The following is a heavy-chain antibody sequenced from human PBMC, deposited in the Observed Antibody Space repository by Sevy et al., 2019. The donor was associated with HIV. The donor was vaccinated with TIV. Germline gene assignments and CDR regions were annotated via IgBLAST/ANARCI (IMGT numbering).Heavy chain of an antibody. V-gene: IGHV4-39*01. CDR1: GGSISSSSYY. CDR2: IYYSGST. Sequence: SETLSLTCTVSGGSISSSSYYWGWIRQPPGKGLEWIGSIYYSGSTYYNPSLKCRVTISVDTSKNQFSLKLSSVTAADTAVYYCARLDTAMVNWYFDYWGQGTLVTVSS. D-gene: IGHD5-18*01. J-gene: IGHJ4*02. CDR3: ARLDTAMVNWYFDY.